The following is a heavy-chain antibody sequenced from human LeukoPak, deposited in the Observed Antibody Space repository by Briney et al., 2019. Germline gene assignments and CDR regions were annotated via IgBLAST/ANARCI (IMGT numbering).Heavy chain of an antibody. Sequence: PGGSLRLSCAASGFTFNSYWMHWVRQAPGKGLVWVSHINTDGSTTTYADSVKGRFTISRDNAKNTLYLQVNSLGAEDTAVYYCARNHPRALDILTGYYSAYFDYWGQGTLVTVSS. J-gene: IGHJ4*02. V-gene: IGHV3-74*01. CDR2: INTDGSTT. CDR3: ARNHPRALDILTGYYSAYFDY. D-gene: IGHD3-9*01. CDR1: GFTFNSYW.